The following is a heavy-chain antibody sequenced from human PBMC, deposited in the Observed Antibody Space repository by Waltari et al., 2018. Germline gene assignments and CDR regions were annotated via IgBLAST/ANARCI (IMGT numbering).Heavy chain of an antibody. CDR1: GYSFTSYW. J-gene: IGHJ6*02. Sequence: EVQLVQSGAEVKKPGESLKISCKGSGYSFTSYWIGWVRQMPGKGLEWMGIIYPGDSDTRDSPSVQGQVTISADKSISTAYLQWSSLKASDTAMYYCARQPGIAVAGTNYYGMDVWGQGTTVTVSS. CDR3: ARQPGIAVAGTNYYGMDV. CDR2: IYPGDSDT. D-gene: IGHD6-19*01. V-gene: IGHV5-51*01.